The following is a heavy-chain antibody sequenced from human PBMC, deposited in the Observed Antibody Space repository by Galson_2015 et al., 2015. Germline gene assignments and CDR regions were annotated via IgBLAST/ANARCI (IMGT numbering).Heavy chain of an antibody. V-gene: IGHV3-23*01. CDR3: AKAPSRIAAAGTGTFDM. J-gene: IGHJ3*02. CDR1: GFTFRDYS. D-gene: IGHD6-13*01. CDR2: ITAGAGST. Sequence: SLRLSCAASGFTFRDYSMNWVRQAPGKGLEWVSAITAGAGSTYYADSVKGRFTISRDNSKNTLYLQINSLRADDTAVYYCAKAPSRIAAAGTGTFDMWGQGTMVIVSS.